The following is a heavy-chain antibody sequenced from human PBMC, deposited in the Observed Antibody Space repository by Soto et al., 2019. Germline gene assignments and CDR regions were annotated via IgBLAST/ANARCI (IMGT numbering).Heavy chain of an antibody. Sequence: PSETLSLTCTVSGGSISSYYWSWIRQPPGKGLEWIGYIYYSGSTNYNPSLKSRVTISVDTSKNQFSLKLSSVTAADTAVYYCARGREAYYFDYWGQGTLVTVSS. CDR1: GGSISSYY. J-gene: IGHJ4*02. CDR3: ARGREAYYFDY. V-gene: IGHV4-59*01. CDR2: IYYSGST.